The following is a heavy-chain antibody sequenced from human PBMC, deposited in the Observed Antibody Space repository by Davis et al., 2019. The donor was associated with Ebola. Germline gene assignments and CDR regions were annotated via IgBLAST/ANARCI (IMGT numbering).Heavy chain of an antibody. CDR1: GGSFSGYY. J-gene: IGHJ4*02. CDR2: INHSGST. CDR3: ARHRVYSSGWYYFDY. V-gene: IGHV4-34*01. D-gene: IGHD6-19*01. Sequence: MPSETLSLTCAVYGGSFSGYYWSWIRQPPGKGLEWIGEINHSGSTNYNPSLKSRVTISVDTSKNQFSLKLSSVTAADTAVYYCARHRVYSSGWYYFDYWGQGTLVTVSS.